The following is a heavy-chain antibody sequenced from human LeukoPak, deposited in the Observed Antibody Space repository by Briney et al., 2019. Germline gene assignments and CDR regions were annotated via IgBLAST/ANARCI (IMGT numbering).Heavy chain of an antibody. J-gene: IGHJ4*02. CDR3: ARGRGHSYGL. CDR2: SGQSGGA. Sequence: SETLSLTCDVVDGTFTFYYWSWIRQPPGKGPEWIGESGQSGGANYNPSLRNRVIISVEASSNQISLKMTSVTAADTAVYYCARGRGHSYGLWGQGKLVIVSS. D-gene: IGHD5-18*01. CDR1: DGTFTFYY. V-gene: IGHV4-34*01.